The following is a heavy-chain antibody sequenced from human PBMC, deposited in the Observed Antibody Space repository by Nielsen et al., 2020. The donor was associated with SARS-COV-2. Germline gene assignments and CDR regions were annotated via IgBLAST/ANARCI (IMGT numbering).Heavy chain of an antibody. Sequence: SETLSLTCTVSGGSISSYYWSWIRQPPGKGLEWIGYIYYSGITNYNPSLKSRVTISVDTSKNQFSLKLSSVTAADTAVYYCARGVVVVPAAPKVSYYYYGMDVWGQGTTVTVSS. D-gene: IGHD2-2*01. CDR2: IYYSGIT. J-gene: IGHJ6*02. V-gene: IGHV4-59*01. CDR1: GGSISSYY. CDR3: ARGVVVVPAAPKVSYYYYGMDV.